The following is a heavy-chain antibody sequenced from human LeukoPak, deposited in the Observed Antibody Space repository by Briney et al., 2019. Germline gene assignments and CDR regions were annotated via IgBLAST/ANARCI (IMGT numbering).Heavy chain of an antibody. D-gene: IGHD2-21*01. J-gene: IGHJ4*02. CDR2: IYENGSTT. V-gene: IGHV3-23*01. Sequence: GGSLRLSCVGSGFTFRSHAMSWVRQAPEKGLEFVSGIYENGSTTYYADSVKGRLSISRDNSKNTLYLQMDSLRGEDTAVYYCAKDFRIGYSAHFDYWGQGALVTVSS. CDR1: GFTFRSHA. CDR3: AKDFRIGYSAHFDY.